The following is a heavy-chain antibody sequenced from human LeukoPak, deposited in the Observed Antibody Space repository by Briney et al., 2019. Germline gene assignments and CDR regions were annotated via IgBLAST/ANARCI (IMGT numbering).Heavy chain of an antibody. CDR1: GYTFTGYY. J-gene: IGHJ5*02. CDR3: ARTPYCSSTSCYLWDARNWFDP. D-gene: IGHD2-2*01. V-gene: IGHV1-2*02. CDR2: INPKSGGT. Sequence: ASVKVSCKASGYTFTGYYMHWVRQATGQGLEWMGWINPKSGGTNYAQKFQGRVTMTRDTSISTAYMELSRLRSDDTAVYYCARTPYCSSTSCYLWDARNWFDPWGQGTLVTVSS.